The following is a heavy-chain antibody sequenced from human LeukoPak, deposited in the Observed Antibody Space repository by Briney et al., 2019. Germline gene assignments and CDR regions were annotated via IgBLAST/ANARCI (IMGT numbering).Heavy chain of an antibody. CDR3: ARDLSSGYYRLSYYFDY. CDR2: IKQDGSEK. Sequence: PGGSLRLSCAASGFTFSSYWMSWVRQAPGKGLEWVANIKQDGSEKYYVDSVKGRFTISRDNAKNSLYLQMNSLRAEDTAVYYCARDLSSGYYRLSYYFDYWGQGTLVTVSS. CDR1: GFTFSSYW. J-gene: IGHJ4*02. D-gene: IGHD3-22*01. V-gene: IGHV3-7*01.